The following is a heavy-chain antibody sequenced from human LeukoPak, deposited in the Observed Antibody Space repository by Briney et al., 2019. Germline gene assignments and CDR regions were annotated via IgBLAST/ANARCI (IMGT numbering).Heavy chain of an antibody. Sequence: SETLSLTCTVSGGSISSSSYYWGWIRQPPGKGLEWIGSIYYSGSTYYNPSLKSRVTISVDTSKNQFSLKLSSVTAADTAVYYCARYIAVADLFDYWGQGTLVTVSS. CDR3: ARYIAVADLFDY. CDR2: IYYSGST. D-gene: IGHD6-19*01. V-gene: IGHV4-39*07. J-gene: IGHJ4*02. CDR1: GGSISSSSYY.